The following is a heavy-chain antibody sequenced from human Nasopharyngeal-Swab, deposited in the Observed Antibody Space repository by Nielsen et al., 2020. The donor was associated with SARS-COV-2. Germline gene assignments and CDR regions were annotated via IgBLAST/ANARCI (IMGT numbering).Heavy chain of an antibody. J-gene: IGHJ4*02. CDR2: ISYEGSKR. Sequence: GESLKISCAASGFTFSAYGMHWVRQAPGKGLDWVAFISYEGSKRYYTDSVKGRFTISRDHSKNTVYLQMNSLRTEDTAVYFCAKQGGVFHFRSSFYPDYWGQGSLVTVS. CDR3: AKQGGVFHFRSSFYPDY. CDR1: GFTFSAYG. V-gene: IGHV3-30*02. D-gene: IGHD3-3*02.